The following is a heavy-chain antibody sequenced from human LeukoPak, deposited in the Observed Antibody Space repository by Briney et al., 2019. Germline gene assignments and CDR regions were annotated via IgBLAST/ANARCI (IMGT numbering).Heavy chain of an antibody. CDR3: AKDLLPPIFDY. CDR1: GFIFSSYA. Sequence: GGSLRLSCAASGFIFSSYAMSWVRQAPGKGLEWVSAISKSGENTYYADSVKGRFTISRDNSNNTLYLQMNSLRAEDTAVYYCAKDLLPPIFDYWGQGTLVTVSS. J-gene: IGHJ4*02. D-gene: IGHD2-15*01. CDR2: ISKSGENT. V-gene: IGHV3-23*01.